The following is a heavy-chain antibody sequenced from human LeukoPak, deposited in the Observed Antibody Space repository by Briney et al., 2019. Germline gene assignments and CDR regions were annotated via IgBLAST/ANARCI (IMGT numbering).Heavy chain of an antibody. J-gene: IGHJ4*02. Sequence: SETLSLTCTVSGGSISSGGHYWVWIRQPPGKGLEWIATIYYSGITYYNPSLKSRVTISVDTSKSQFSLKLSSMTAADTAVYYCARGARAGYNLEPFDYWGQGTLVTVSS. CDR1: GGSISSGGHY. CDR3: ARGARAGYNLEPFDY. CDR2: IYYSGIT. V-gene: IGHV4-39*07. D-gene: IGHD5-24*01.